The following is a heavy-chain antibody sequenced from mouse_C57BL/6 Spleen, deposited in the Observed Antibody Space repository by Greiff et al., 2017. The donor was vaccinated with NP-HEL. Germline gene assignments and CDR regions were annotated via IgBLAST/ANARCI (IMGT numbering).Heavy chain of an antibody. Sequence: EVKLVESGGGLVKPGGSLKLSCAASGFTFSSYAMSWVRQTPEKRLEWVATISDGGSYTYYPDNVKGRFTISRDNAKNNLYLQMSHLKSEDTAMYCCARGNYGFDYWGKGTTLTVSS. CDR1: GFTFSSYA. J-gene: IGHJ2*01. CDR2: ISDGGSYT. V-gene: IGHV5-4*03. D-gene: IGHD1-1*02. CDR3: ARGNYGFDY.